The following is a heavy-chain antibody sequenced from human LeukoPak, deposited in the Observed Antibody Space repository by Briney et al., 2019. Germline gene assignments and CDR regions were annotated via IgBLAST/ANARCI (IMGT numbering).Heavy chain of an antibody. CDR3: ARRTYYYDSSGYYIDY. V-gene: IGHV1-8*01. CDR2: MNPNSCNT. D-gene: IGHD3-22*01. Sequence: RASVKVSCTASGYTFTSYDINWVRQATGQGLEWMGWMNPNSCNTGYAQKFQGRVTMTRKTYISTAYMELSSLRSEDTAVYYCARRTYYYDSSGYYIDYWGQGTLVTVSS. CDR1: GYTFTSYD. J-gene: IGHJ4*02.